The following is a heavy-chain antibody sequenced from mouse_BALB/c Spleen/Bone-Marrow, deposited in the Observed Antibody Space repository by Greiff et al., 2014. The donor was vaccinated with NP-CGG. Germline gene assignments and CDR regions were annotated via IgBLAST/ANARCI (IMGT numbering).Heavy chain of an antibody. CDR1: GYSFTSYE. CDR2: IYPVAGCT. D-gene: IGHD1-1*02. J-gene: IGHJ4*01. Sequence: LQQSGPELAKPGALVKISCKASGYSFTSYEINWVKQRPGQGLEWIGYIYPVAGCTEYNEKFKGKATLTADKSSSTAYMQLSSLTYENTADYCCGRSGGDSMDDWGEGTSVTVSS. V-gene: IGHV1S33*01. CDR3: GRSGGDSMDD.